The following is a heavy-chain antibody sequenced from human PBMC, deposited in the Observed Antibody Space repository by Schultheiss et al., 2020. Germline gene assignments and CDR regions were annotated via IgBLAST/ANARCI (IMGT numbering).Heavy chain of an antibody. J-gene: IGHJ4*02. V-gene: IGHV3-74*01. CDR2: INSDGSST. D-gene: IGHD2-8*01. CDR1: GASISISTYY. CDR3: ARASGILYPSDY. Sequence: ETLSLTCTVSGASISISTYYWAWIRQPPGKGLVWVSRINSDGSSTTYADSVKGRFTISRDNSKNTLYLQMKSLRAEDTAVYYCARASGILYPSDYWGQGTLVTVSS.